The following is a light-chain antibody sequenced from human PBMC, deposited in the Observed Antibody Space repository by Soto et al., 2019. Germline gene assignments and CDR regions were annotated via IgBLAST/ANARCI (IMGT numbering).Light chain of an antibody. CDR3: CSYTRTGTLV. J-gene: IGLJ2*01. V-gene: IGLV2-14*03. Sequence: QSALTQPASVSGSPGQSITISCTGTSSDVGGFNYVSWYQQHPDNAPKVSIYEVSKRPSGVSSRFSGSKSGNTASLTISGLQAEDEADYYCCSYTRTGTLVFAGGTKLTVL. CDR1: SSDVGGFNY. CDR2: EVS.